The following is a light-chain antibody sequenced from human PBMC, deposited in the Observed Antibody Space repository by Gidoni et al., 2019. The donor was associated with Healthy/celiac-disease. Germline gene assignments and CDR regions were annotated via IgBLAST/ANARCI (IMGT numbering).Light chain of an antibody. CDR1: QSVSSSY. J-gene: IGKJ4*01. Sequence: FTPSPGTLSLSPGERATLSCRASQSVSSSYLAWYQQKPGQAPRLLIYGASSRATGIPDRFSGSGSGTDFTLTISRLEPEDFAVYYCQQYGSSLLTFGGGTKVEIK. CDR2: GAS. V-gene: IGKV3-20*01. CDR3: QQYGSSLLT.